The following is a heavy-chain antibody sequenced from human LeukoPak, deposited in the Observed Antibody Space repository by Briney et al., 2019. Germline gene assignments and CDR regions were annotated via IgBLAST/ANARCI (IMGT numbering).Heavy chain of an antibody. D-gene: IGHD3-22*01. CDR2: INHSGST. Sequence: PSETLSLTCAVYGGSFSGYYWSWIRQPPGKGLEWIGEINHSGSTNYNPSLKSRVTISVDTSKNQFSLKLSSVTAADTAVYYCARGRRYYYDSSGYWDAFDIWGQGTMVTVSS. CDR3: ARGRRYYYDSSGYWDAFDI. J-gene: IGHJ3*02. CDR1: GGSFSGYY. V-gene: IGHV4-34*01.